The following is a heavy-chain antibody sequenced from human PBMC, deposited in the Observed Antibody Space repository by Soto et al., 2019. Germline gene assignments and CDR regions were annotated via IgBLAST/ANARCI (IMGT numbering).Heavy chain of an antibody. Sequence: EVHLVESGGGLVEPGGSLRLSCAASDFTISNAWMNWVRQAPGKGLEWVGRILSYREGGTTDYAAPVKGRFTISRDDSKNTLYLQMNSLKTDDTAVYYCSRRDTMQLNALDVWGQGTTVTVSS. CDR2: ILSYREGGTT. V-gene: IGHV3-15*07. D-gene: IGHD3-10*01. CDR1: DFTISNAW. CDR3: SRRDTMQLNALDV. J-gene: IGHJ6*02.